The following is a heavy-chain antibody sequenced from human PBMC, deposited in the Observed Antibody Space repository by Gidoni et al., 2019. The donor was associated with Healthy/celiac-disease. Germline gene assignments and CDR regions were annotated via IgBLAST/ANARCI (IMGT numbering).Heavy chain of an antibody. CDR1: GGSFSGYY. Sequence: QVQLQQWGAGLLKPSETLSLTCAVYGGSFSGYYWSWIRQPPGKGLEVIGEINHSGSTNYNPSLKSRVTISVDTSKNQFSLKLSSVTAADTAVYYCARVGHTYYYGSSGSGAFDIWGQGTMVTVSS. D-gene: IGHD3-22*01. J-gene: IGHJ3*02. V-gene: IGHV4-34*01. CDR3: ARVGHTYYYGSSGSGAFDI. CDR2: INHSGST.